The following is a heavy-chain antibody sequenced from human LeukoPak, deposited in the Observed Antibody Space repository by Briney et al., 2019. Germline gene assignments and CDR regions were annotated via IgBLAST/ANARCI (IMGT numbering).Heavy chain of an antibody. CDR2: VYPGGSA. CDR1: GGSISTYY. V-gene: IGHV4-4*09. D-gene: IGHD2-8*01. CDR3: ARYNGPNYYSYYLDV. Sequence: SETLSLTCTVSGGSISTYYWSWIRQPPGKGLEWIGYVYPGGSANYYPSLESRVSISVDTSKNQFSLNLFSVTAADAAVYYCARYNGPNYYSYYLDVWGKGTTVTVSS. J-gene: IGHJ6*03.